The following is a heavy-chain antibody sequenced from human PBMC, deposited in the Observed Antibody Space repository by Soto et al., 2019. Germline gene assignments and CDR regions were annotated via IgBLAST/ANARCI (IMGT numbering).Heavy chain of an antibody. Sequence: GGSLRLSCAASGFTFSSYSMNWVRQAPGKGLEWVSYISSSSTIYYADSVKGRFTISRDNAKNSLYLQMNSLRDEDTAVYYCAREFRFRQHYYYYGMDVWGQGTTVTVSS. J-gene: IGHJ6*02. V-gene: IGHV3-48*02. D-gene: IGHD3-10*01. CDR3: AREFRFRQHYYYYGMDV. CDR1: GFTFSSYS. CDR2: ISSSSTI.